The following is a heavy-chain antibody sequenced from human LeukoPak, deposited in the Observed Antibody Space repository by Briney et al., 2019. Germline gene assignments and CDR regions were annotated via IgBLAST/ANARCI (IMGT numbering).Heavy chain of an antibody. CDR2: INPKSDGT. J-gene: IGHJ5*02. CDR3: ASESNYYGSGSYYNGVWFDP. D-gene: IGHD3-10*01. CDR1: GYTFTDYY. Sequence: GASVKVSCKAPGYTFTDYYMHWVRQAPGQGLEWMGRINPKSDGTNYAQKFQGRVTMTRDTSISTAYMELSRLRSDDTAVYYCASESNYYGSGSYYNGVWFDPWGQGTLVTVSS. V-gene: IGHV1-2*06.